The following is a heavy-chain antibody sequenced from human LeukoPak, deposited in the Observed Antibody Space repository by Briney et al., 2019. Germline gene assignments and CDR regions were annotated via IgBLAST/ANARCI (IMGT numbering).Heavy chain of an antibody. CDR1: GFTFSSYG. J-gene: IGHJ6*02. Sequence: GGSLRLSCAASGFTFSSYGMHWVRQAPGKGLEWVAVIWYDGSNEYYTDSVKGRFTISRDNAKKTLYLQMNSLRAEDTAFYYCAREDSSSSGSGMDVWGQGTTVTVSS. D-gene: IGHD6-6*01. CDR3: AREDSSSSGSGMDV. V-gene: IGHV3-33*01. CDR2: IWYDGSNE.